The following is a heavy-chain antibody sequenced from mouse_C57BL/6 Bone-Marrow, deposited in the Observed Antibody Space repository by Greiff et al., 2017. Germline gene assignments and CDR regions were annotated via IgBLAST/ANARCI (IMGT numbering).Heavy chain of an antibody. CDR3: AREGAYYSNYLAWFAY. D-gene: IGHD2-5*01. CDR1: GYTFTSYG. CDR2: IYPRSGNT. Sequence: VQLQQSGAELARPGASVKLSCKASGYTFTSYGISWVKQRTGQGLEWIGEIYPRSGNTYYNEKFKGKATLTADKSSSTAYMELRSLTSEDSAVYFCAREGAYYSNYLAWFAYWGQGTLVTVSA. V-gene: IGHV1-81*01. J-gene: IGHJ3*01.